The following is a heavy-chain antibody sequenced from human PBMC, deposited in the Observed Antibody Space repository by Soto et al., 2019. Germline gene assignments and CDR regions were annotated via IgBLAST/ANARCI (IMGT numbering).Heavy chain of an antibody. J-gene: IGHJ4*02. V-gene: IGHV4-39*01. CDR2: IYYSGRT. D-gene: IGHD6-6*01. CDR1: GASISSGTYY. Sequence: KPSETLTLTCTVSGASISSGTYYWAWVRQPPGKGLEWIGSIYYSGRTYFNPSLKSRVTMSVDTSKNQFSLRLSSVTAADTAVYYCARHRVAALHFGYWGRGTLVTVSS. CDR3: ARHRVAALHFGY.